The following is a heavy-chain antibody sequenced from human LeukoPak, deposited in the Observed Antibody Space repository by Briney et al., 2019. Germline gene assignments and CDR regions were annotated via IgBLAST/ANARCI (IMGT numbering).Heavy chain of an antibody. V-gene: IGHV3-23*01. J-gene: IGHJ3*02. CDR3: AKDRVVVADDAFDI. CDR2: ISGSGGST. D-gene: IGHD2-15*01. Sequence: GSLGLSCAASGFHFSSYAMSWVRQAPGKGLELVSAISGSGGSTYYAAPVKGRFTISRNNSKNTLYLQMNSLRAEDTAVYYCAKDRVVVADDAFDIWGQGTMVTVSS. CDR1: GFHFSSYA.